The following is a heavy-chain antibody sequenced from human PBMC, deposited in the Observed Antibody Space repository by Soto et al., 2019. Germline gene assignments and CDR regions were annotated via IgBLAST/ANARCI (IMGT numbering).Heavy chain of an antibody. CDR2: IYWDDDK. V-gene: IGHV2-5*02. CDR3: AHVGGLEQWLYRLDH. CDR1: GFSLTTTGVG. Sequence: KESGPSLVKPTQTLTLTCTFSGFSLTTTGVGVVWIRQPPGKALEWLALIYWDDDKHYSPSQRSRLTVTKDTTKNQVVLTLTNVDPADTGTYSCAHVGGLEQWLYRLDHWGQGTLVTVSS. D-gene: IGHD6-19*01. J-gene: IGHJ4*02.